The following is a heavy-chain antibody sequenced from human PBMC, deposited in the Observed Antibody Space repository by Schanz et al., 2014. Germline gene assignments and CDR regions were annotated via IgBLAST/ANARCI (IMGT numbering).Heavy chain of an antibody. CDR3: VKDY. D-gene: IGHD3-10*01. CDR1: GFTFSIYA. J-gene: IGHJ4*02. CDR2: ISHDGYST. Sequence: EVQLVESGGGLVQPGGSLRLSCSASGFTFSIYAMHWVRQAPGKGLEYVSAISHDGYSTYYADSVKGRFTISRDNSKNALYLQMSSLATEDTSVYLCVKDYRGQGTLVTVSS. V-gene: IGHV3-64D*06.